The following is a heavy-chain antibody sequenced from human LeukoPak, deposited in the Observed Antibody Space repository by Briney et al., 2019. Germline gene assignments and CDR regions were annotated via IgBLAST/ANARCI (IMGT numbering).Heavy chain of an antibody. CDR3: AKDLTGTTDY. CDR1: GFTFSVYG. CDR2: ISYDGSNK. Sequence: GGSLRLSCAASGFTFSVYGMHWVRQAPGKGLEWVAVISYDGSNKYYADSVKGRFTISRDNSKNTLYLQMNSLRAEDTAVYYCAKDLTGTTDYWGQGTLVTASS. J-gene: IGHJ4*02. V-gene: IGHV3-30*18. D-gene: IGHD1-7*01.